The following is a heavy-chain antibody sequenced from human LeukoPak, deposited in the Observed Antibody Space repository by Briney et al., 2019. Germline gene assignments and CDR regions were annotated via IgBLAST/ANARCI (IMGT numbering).Heavy chain of an antibody. J-gene: IGHJ4*02. D-gene: IGHD3-10*01. Sequence: GASVKVSCKASGYTFSNYGISWVRQAPGEGLEWMGWISAFNGNTNYVEKFQGRVTMTTDTSTSIAYMELRSLRSDDTAVYYCARDPIYSSGSYYGGQGTLVTVSS. CDR1: GYTFSNYG. V-gene: IGHV1-18*01. CDR3: ARDPIYSSGSYY. CDR2: ISAFNGNT.